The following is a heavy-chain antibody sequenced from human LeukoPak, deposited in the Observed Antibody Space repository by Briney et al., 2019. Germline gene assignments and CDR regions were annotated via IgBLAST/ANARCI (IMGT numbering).Heavy chain of an antibody. D-gene: IGHD2-2*01. Sequence: GGSLRLSCAASGFTFSSYAMSWVRQAPGKGLEWLSAIRSTGINTYYADSVKGRFTISRDNSKNTLFLQMNSLRAEDTAVYYCAKDLMPAAPTRFDFRGQGTLVTVSS. CDR3: AKDLMPAAPTRFDF. V-gene: IGHV3-23*01. J-gene: IGHJ4*02. CDR1: GFTFSSYA. CDR2: IRSTGINT.